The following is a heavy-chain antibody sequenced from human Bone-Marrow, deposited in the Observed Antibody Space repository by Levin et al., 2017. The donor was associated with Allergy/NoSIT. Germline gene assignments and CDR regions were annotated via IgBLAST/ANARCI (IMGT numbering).Heavy chain of an antibody. CDR3: AKSKYNWNPLDV. Sequence: GESLKISCAASGFTFNNYGMTWVRQAPEKGLEWVSTISGSDGGTFYAGSVKGRFTISRDNSKNMLFLQMNSLRVEDTAVYYCAKSKYNWNPLDVWGQGTTVTVSS. CDR2: ISGSDGGT. V-gene: IGHV3-23*01. D-gene: IGHD1-20*01. J-gene: IGHJ6*02. CDR1: GFTFNNYG.